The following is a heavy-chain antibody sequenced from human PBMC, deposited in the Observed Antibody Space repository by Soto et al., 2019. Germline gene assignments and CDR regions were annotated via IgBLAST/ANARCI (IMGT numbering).Heavy chain of an antibody. CDR2: IYYSGST. D-gene: IGHD2-2*03. Sequence: PSETLSLTCTVSGGSIISGDYYWSLIRQPPGKGLEWIGYIYYSGSTYYNPSLKSRVTISVDTSKNQFSLKLSSVTAADTAVYYCARLAFGYGIRTSCLFDYRSQRTPVPVSA. J-gene: IGHJ5*01. CDR3: ARLAFGYGIRTSCLFDY. V-gene: IGHV4-30-4*01. CDR1: GGSIISGDYY.